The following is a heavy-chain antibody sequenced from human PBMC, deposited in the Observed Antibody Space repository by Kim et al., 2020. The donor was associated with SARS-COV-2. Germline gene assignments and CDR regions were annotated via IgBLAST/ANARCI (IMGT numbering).Heavy chain of an antibody. V-gene: IGHV3-33*01. J-gene: IGHJ4*02. CDR1: GFTFSSYG. D-gene: IGHD3-10*01. CDR2: IWYDGSNK. CDR3: AREFYGGDFDY. Sequence: GGSLRLSCAASGFTFSSYGMHWVRQAPGKGLEWVAVIWYDGSNKYYADSVKGRFTISRDNSKNTLYLQMNSLRAEDTAVYYCAREFYGGDFDYWGQGTLVTVSS.